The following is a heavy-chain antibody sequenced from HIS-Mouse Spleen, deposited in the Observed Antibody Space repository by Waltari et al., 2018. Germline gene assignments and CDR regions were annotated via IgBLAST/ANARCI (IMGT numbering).Heavy chain of an antibody. V-gene: IGHV4-39*07. J-gene: IGHJ2*01. CDR3: AREIPYSSSWYDWYFDL. Sequence: QLQLQESGPGLVKPSETLSVTSTVSGRSISSSSYYWGWIGQPPGKGLEWIWVIYYRGSTYYSPSLKSRVTISVDTSKNQFSLKLSSVTAADTAVYYCAREIPYSSSWYDWYFDLWGRGTLVTVSS. CDR2: IYYRGST. CDR1: GRSISSSSYY. D-gene: IGHD6-13*01.